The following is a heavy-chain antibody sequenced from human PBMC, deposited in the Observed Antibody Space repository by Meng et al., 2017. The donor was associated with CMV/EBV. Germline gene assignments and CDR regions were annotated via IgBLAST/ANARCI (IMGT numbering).Heavy chain of an antibody. CDR3: AKDMGNPRGYYYGMDV. CDR1: GFTFDDYT. CDR2: ISWDGGST. Sequence: GGSLRLSCAASGFTFDDYTMHWVRQAPGKGLEWVSLISWDGGSTYYADSVKGRFTISRDNGKNSLYLQMNSLRTEDTALYYCAKDMGNPRGYYYGMDVWGQGTTVTVSS. V-gene: IGHV3-43*01. D-gene: IGHD7-27*01. J-gene: IGHJ6*02.